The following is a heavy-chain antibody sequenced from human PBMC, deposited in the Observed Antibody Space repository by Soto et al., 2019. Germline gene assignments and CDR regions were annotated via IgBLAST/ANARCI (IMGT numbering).Heavy chain of an antibody. CDR2: VNGDGSST. CDR1: GFSLSKYG. D-gene: IGHD3-16*01. Sequence: EVQLVESGGASVQPGGSLRLSCAASGFSLSKYGMHWVRQAPGKGLEWVSRVNGDGSSTTYADSVSGRFIISRDNAKNTVFLQMSSLRADETARYYCARGGSTDFYGLLDLWGQGTQVIVSS. CDR3: ARGGSTDFYGLLDL. V-gene: IGHV3-74*01. J-gene: IGHJ5*02.